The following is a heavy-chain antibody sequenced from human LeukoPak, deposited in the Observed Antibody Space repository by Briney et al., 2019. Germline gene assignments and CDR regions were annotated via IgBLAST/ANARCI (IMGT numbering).Heavy chain of an antibody. D-gene: IGHD6-13*01. CDR3: AREGLAAASLGY. J-gene: IGHJ4*02. CDR2: ISHDGSNK. Sequence: GGSLRLSCAASGFTFSSYATHWVRQAPGKGLEWVAVISHDGSNKYYADSVKGRFTISRDNSKNTLYLQMNSLRAEDTAVYYCAREGLAAASLGYWGQGTLVTVSS. CDR1: GFTFSSYA. V-gene: IGHV3-30-3*01.